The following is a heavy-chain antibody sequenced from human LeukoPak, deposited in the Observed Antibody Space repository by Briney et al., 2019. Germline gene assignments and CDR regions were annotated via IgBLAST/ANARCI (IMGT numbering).Heavy chain of an antibody. CDR2: IYYSGST. Sequence: KSSETLSLICTVSGGSISSNSYYWAWIRQPPGRWLEWIGNIYYSGSTNYNPSLKSRVTISVDTSSNQFSLKLSSVTAADTAVYYWARDRKLYWSSSFRNWLDPWGQGTLVTVSS. CDR3: ARDRKLYWSSSFRNWLDP. D-gene: IGHD2-2*01. J-gene: IGHJ5*02. V-gene: IGHV4-39*07. CDR1: GGSISSNSYY.